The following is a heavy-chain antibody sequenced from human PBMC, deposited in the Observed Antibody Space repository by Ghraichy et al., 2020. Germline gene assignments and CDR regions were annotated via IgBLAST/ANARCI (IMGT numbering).Heavy chain of an antibody. CDR2: ISSSSSTI. J-gene: IGHJ6*03. V-gene: IGHV3-48*04. CDR1: GFTFSSYS. Sequence: GGSLRLSCAACGFTFSSYSMNWVRQAPGKGLEWVSYISSSSSTIYYADSVKGRFTISRDNAKNSLYLQMNSLRAEDTAVYYCARISVDTAMVTSKLYYYYMDVWGKGTTVTVSS. D-gene: IGHD5-18*01. CDR3: ARISVDTAMVTSKLYYYYMDV.